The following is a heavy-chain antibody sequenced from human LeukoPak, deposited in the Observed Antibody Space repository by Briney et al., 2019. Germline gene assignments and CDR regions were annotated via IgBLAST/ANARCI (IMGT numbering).Heavy chain of an antibody. CDR1: GGSISSYY. V-gene: IGHV4-59*08. Sequence: SETLSLTCTVSGGSISSYYWSWIQQPPGKGLEWIGYIYYSGSTNYNPSLKSRATISVDTSKNQFSLKLSSVTAADTAAYYCASALWSSKWELPSYWGQGTLVTVSS. CDR3: ASALWSSKWELPSY. D-gene: IGHD1-26*01. CDR2: IYYSGST. J-gene: IGHJ4*02.